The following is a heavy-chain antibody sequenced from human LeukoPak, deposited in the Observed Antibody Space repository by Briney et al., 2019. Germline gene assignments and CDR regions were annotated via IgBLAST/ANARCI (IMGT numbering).Heavy chain of an antibody. CDR2: IIPIFGTA. Sequence: SVKVSCKASGGTFSSYAISWVRQAPGQGLEWMGGIIPIFGTANYAQKFQGRVTITTDESTSTAYMELSSLRSEDTAVYYCARGRTYYYGSGRNNWFDPWGQGTLVTVSS. V-gene: IGHV1-69*05. CDR1: GGTFSSYA. CDR3: ARGRTYYYGSGRNNWFDP. D-gene: IGHD3-10*01. J-gene: IGHJ5*02.